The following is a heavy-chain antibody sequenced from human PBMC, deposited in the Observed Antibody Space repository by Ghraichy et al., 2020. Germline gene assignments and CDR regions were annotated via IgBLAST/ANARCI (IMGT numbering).Heavy chain of an antibody. CDR3: ARERSRTMATVSSFDY. J-gene: IGHJ4*02. CDR2: ISSSSSYI. CDR1: GFTFSSYS. Sequence: GGSLRLSCAASGFTFSSYSMNWVRQAPGKGLEWVSSISSSSSYIYYADSVKGRFTISRDNAKNSLYLQMNSLRAEDTAVYYCARERSRTMATVSSFDYWGQGTLVTVSS. V-gene: IGHV3-21*01. D-gene: IGHD5-24*01.